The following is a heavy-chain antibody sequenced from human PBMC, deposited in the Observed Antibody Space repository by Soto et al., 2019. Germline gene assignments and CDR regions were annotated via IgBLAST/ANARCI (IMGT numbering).Heavy chain of an antibody. CDR2: IWTSGST. Sequence: EVQLVESGGCVIQPGGSLRLSCEASGFTFSSKDMKWVRQAPGKGLEWVSLIWTSGSTAYADSVKGRFTISRDNSKSALYLHMSSLRAEDTAVYYCATRPLLRGAPWGQGTMVTVSS. CDR1: GFTFSSKD. V-gene: IGHV3-53*01. D-gene: IGHD3-16*01. J-gene: IGHJ3*01. CDR3: ATRPLLRGAP.